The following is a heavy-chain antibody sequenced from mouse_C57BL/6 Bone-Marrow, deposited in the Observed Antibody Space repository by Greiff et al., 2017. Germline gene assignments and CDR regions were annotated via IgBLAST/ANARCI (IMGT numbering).Heavy chain of an antibody. CDR2: IDPSDSYT. D-gene: IGHD1-1*01. Sequence: VQLQQSGAELVKPGASVKLSCKASGYTFTSYWMQWVKQRPGQGLEWIGEIDPSDSYTNYNQKFKGKATLTVDTSSSTAYMQLSSLTSEDSAGYYCARGYYGSSYSLFAYWGQGTLVTVSA. V-gene: IGHV1-50*01. CDR3: ARGYYGSSYSLFAY. CDR1: GYTFTSYW. J-gene: IGHJ3*01.